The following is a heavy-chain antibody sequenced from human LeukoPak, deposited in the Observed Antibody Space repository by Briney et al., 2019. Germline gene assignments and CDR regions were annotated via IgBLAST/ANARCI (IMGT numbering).Heavy chain of an antibody. V-gene: IGHV1-69*04. D-gene: IGHD3-10*01. CDR3: ARDRGSGSYDY. CDR1: GGTFSSYA. J-gene: IGHJ4*02. CDR2: IIPILGIA. Sequence: SVKVSRKASGGTFSSYAISWVRQAPGQGLEWMGRIIPILGIANYAQKFQGRVTITADKSTSTAYMELSSLRSEDTAVYYCARDRGSGSYDYWGQGTLVTVSS.